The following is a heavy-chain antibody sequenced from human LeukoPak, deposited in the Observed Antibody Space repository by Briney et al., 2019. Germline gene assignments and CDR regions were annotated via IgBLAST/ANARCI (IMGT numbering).Heavy chain of an antibody. J-gene: IGHJ3*02. Sequence: GGSLRLSCAASGFTFSSYSVNWVRQAPGKGLEWVSSISRGSTYIYYADSVKGRFTISRDNAKNSLYLQMDSLRADDTSVYYCARGTGAFDIWGQGTMVTVSS. V-gene: IGHV3-21*01. CDR3: ARGTGAFDI. CDR2: ISRGSTYI. D-gene: IGHD1-1*01. CDR1: GFTFSSYS.